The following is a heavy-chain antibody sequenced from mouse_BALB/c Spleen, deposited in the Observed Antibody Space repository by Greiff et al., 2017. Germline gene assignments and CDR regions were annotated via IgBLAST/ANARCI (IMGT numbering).Heavy chain of an antibody. J-gene: IGHJ3*01. CDR3: ARSEDSSGWFAY. CDR1: GYTFTRYW. V-gene: IGHV1-69*02. D-gene: IGHD3-2*01. CDR2: IDPSDSYT. Sequence: QVQLQQPGAELVKPGASVKLSCKASGYTFTRYWMHWVKQRPGQGLEWIGEIDPSDSYTNYNQKFKGKATLTVDKSSSTAYMQLSSLTSEDSAVYYCARSEDSSGWFAYWGQGTLVTVSA.